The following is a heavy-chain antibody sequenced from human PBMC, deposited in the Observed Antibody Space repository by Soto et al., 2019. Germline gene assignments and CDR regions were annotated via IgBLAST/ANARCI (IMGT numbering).Heavy chain of an antibody. CDR3: ARMGNSSSSLAPDY. CDR2: IWYDGSNK. D-gene: IGHD6-6*01. V-gene: IGHV3-33*01. CDR1: GFTFSSYG. Sequence: QVQLVESGGGVVQPGRSLRLSCAASGFTFSSYGMHWVRQAPGKGLEWVAVIWYDGSNKYYADSVKGRFTISRDNSKNPLYLQMNILRAEDTAVYYCARMGNSSSSLAPDYWCQGTLVTLSS. J-gene: IGHJ4*02.